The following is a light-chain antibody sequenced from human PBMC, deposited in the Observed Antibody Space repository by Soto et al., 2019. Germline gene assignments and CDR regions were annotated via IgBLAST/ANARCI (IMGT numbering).Light chain of an antibody. CDR1: QSITNW. J-gene: IGKJ2*01. Sequence: DIQMTQSPSTLSAAEGDSVTIACRASQSITNWLAWYQQKPGKAPNLLIYKASSLESGVPSRFSGSGSGTEFTLTITSLQPDDFATYYCQQYSTYPYTFGQGTKLEIK. CDR2: KAS. CDR3: QQYSTYPYT. V-gene: IGKV1-5*03.